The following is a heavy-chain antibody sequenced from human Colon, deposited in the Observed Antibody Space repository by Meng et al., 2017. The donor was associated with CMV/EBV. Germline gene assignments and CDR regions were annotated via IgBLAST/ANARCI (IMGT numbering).Heavy chain of an antibody. CDR1: GYPFTIHY. CDR3: ATLSIYDSTISDF. V-gene: IGHV1-2*02. CDR2: MNPNSGDT. J-gene: IGHJ4*02. D-gene: IGHD5/OR15-5a*01. Sequence: ASVKVSCKTSGYPFTIHYIHWVRQAPGRGLEWMGWMNPNSGDTNYAQKSQDRVEMTRDTTVNTAYLDLTSLRSADTAVYYCATLSIYDSTISDFWGQGTLVTVSS.